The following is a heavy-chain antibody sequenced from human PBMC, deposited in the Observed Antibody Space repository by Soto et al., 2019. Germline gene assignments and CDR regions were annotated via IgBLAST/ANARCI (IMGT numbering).Heavy chain of an antibody. V-gene: IGHV4-30-4*01. Sequence: KPSETLSLTCTVSGGSISSGDYYWSWIRQPPGKGLEWIGYIYYSGSTYYNPSLKSRVTISVDTSKNQFSLKLSSVTAADTAVYYCARLHDYSNRSYYCYGMDVWGQGTTVTVSS. CDR3: ARLHDYSNRSYYCYGMDV. J-gene: IGHJ6*02. D-gene: IGHD4-4*01. CDR2: IYYSGST. CDR1: GGSISSGDYY.